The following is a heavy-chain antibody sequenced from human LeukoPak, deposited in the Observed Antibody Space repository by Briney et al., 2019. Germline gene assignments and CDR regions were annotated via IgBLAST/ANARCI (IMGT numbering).Heavy chain of an antibody. CDR2: ISAYNGNT. Sequence: GASVKVSCKASGYIFTSYGISWVRQAPGQGLEWMGWISAYNGNTNYAQKLQGRVTMTRDTSISTAYMELSRLRSDDTAVYYCARDLFGIVVVPAAMGYWGQGTLVIVSS. J-gene: IGHJ4*02. CDR1: GYIFTSYG. D-gene: IGHD2-2*01. CDR3: ARDLFGIVVVPAAMGY. V-gene: IGHV1-18*01.